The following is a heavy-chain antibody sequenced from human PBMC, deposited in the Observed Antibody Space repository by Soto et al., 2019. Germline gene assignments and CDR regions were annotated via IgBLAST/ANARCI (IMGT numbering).Heavy chain of an antibody. CDR1: GGSLSGYF. Sequence: QVQLQQWGAGLLKPSETLSLTCAVYGGSLSGYFWSWVRQSPGKGLEWIGEINHSGSTNYNPSLKSRVTISVDTSKNQFSLKLNSVTAADTAVYYCARDDSPYDYWGQGTLVTVSS. D-gene: IGHD3-3*01. V-gene: IGHV4-34*01. CDR2: INHSGST. J-gene: IGHJ4*02. CDR3: ARDDSPYDY.